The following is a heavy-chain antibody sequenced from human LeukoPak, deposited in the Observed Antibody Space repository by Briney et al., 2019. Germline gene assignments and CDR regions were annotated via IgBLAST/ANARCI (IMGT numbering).Heavy chain of an antibody. Sequence: GGSLRLSCAASGFTFSSYGMHWVRQAPGKGLEWVAHIRYDGTNKYYADSVKGRFTISRDNSKNTLYLQMNSLRAEDTAVYYCAKEGDYYGSGSYFDYWGQGTLVTVSS. CDR1: GFTFSSYG. CDR3: AKEGDYYGSGSYFDY. D-gene: IGHD3-10*01. J-gene: IGHJ4*02. V-gene: IGHV3-30*02. CDR2: IRYDGTNK.